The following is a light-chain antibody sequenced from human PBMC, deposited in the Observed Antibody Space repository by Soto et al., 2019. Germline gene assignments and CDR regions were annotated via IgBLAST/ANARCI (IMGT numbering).Light chain of an antibody. CDR2: GAS. V-gene: IGKV3D-20*02. CDR1: QSVSSSY. Sequence: EVMLNQSPATLSLSPGERATLSCRASQSVSSSYLAWYQQKPGQAPRLLIYGASSRATGIPARFSGSGSGTDFTLVISSLEPEDFAVYYCQQRYNWPWTFGQGTKVDIK. CDR3: QQRYNWPWT. J-gene: IGKJ1*01.